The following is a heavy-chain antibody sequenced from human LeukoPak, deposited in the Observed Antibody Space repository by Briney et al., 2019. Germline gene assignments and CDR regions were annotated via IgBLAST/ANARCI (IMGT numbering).Heavy chain of an antibody. CDR2: IRSKAYGGTT. J-gene: IGHJ4*02. V-gene: IGHV3-49*03. CDR1: GLTFGEYA. Sequence: GGSLRLSCTASGLTFGEYAMTWFRQASGKGLEWVSFIRSKAYGGTTEYAASVKGRFTISRDDSKSIAYLQMNSLKTEDTAVYYCTRYRSSSLGESFDYWGQGTLVTVSS. D-gene: IGHD6-6*01. CDR3: TRYRSSSLGESFDY.